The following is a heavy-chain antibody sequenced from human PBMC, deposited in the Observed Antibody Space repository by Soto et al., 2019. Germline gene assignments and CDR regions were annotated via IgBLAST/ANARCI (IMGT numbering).Heavy chain of an antibody. CDR3: ARDSSYDSSFYYSYGMDV. CDR1: GFTFSSYG. D-gene: IGHD3-22*01. V-gene: IGHV3-33*01. CDR2: VWYDGSNK. J-gene: IGHJ6*02. Sequence: GGSLRLSCAASGFTFSSYGMHWVRQAPGKGLEWVAVVWYDGSNKYYADSVKGRFTISRDNSKNTLYLQMNSLRAEDTAVYYCARDSSYDSSFYYSYGMDVWGQGTTVTVSS.